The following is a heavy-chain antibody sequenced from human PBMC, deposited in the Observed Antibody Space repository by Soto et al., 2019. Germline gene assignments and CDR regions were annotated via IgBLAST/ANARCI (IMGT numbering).Heavy chain of an antibody. CDR3: AKDRTVAAPNFDY. V-gene: IGHV3-23*01. D-gene: IGHD6-6*01. CDR1: GFAFSNYA. Sequence: EVQLLESGGGLVQPGGSLRLSCAASGFAFSNYAMHWVRQAPGKGLEWVSSISTSIDATYYADSVKGRFTISRDDSKNTLYVQMNSLGAEDSAVYYGAKDRTVAAPNFDYWGQGTQVTVSS. CDR2: ISTSIDAT. J-gene: IGHJ4*02.